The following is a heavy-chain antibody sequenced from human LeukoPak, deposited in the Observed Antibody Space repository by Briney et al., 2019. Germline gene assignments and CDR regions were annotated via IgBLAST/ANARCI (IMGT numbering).Heavy chain of an antibody. CDR1: GFTFSSYS. D-gene: IGHD4-17*01. V-gene: IGHV3-48*01. J-gene: IGHJ3*01. Sequence: GGSLTHSFAASGFTFSSYSMNWVRQAPGKGLEWVSYISSSSSTIYYADSVKGRFTISRDNAKNSLYLQMNSLRAEDTAVYYCARGATVTKSASDFWGEGTMVTVSS. CDR3: ARGATVTKSASDF. CDR2: ISSSSSTI.